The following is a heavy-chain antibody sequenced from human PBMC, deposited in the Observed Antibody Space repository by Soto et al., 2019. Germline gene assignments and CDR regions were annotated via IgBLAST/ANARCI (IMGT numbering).Heavy chain of an antibody. V-gene: IGHV1-18*01. CDR1: GYTFSDNG. CDR2: VSGYNGNT. D-gene: IGHD1-1*01. Sequence: QDQLVQSGAEVKKPGASVKVSCKASGYTFSDNGISWVRQAPGQGLAWMGWVSGYNGNTKYAKKFQGRVTMTTDTSTSTAYMELRSLGSDDSAVYYCATGGWNPFDYWGQGALVTVSS. J-gene: IGHJ4*02. CDR3: ATGGWNPFDY.